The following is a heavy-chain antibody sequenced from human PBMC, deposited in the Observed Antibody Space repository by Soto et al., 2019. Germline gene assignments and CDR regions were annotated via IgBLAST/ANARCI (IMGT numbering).Heavy chain of an antibody. J-gene: IGHJ6*02. CDR1: GFTFSSYA. D-gene: IGHD3-3*01. CDR3: ARDHRHDFWSGYYRPNYYYGMDV. CDR2: ISSSGGST. Sequence: GGSLRLSCAASGFTFSSYAMSWVRQAPGKGLEWVSAISSSGGSTYYADSVKGRFTISRDNAKNPLYLQMNSLRDEDTAVYYCARDHRHDFWSGYYRPNYYYGMDVWGQGTTVTSP. V-gene: IGHV3-23*01.